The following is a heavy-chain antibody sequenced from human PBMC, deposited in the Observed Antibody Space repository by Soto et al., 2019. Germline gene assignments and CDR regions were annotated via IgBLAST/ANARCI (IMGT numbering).Heavy chain of an antibody. J-gene: IGHJ6*02. V-gene: IGHV1-2*02. CDR1: GYPFTGPY. D-gene: IGHD4-4*01. CDR3: ARDFRTYSHGVDV. Sequence: ASVNVSCKASGYPFTGPYIYWVRQAPGQGLEWMGWINPSSGGTEFAEKFQGRVTVTRDTSIRTVFLELNSLTSDDTGVYFCARDFRTYSHGVDVWGQGTEVTVSS. CDR2: INPSSGGT.